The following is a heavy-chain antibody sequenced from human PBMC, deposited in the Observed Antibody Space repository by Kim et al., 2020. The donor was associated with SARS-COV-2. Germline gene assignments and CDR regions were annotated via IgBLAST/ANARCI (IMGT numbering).Heavy chain of an antibody. J-gene: IGHJ4*02. CDR2: ISNDETYK. CDR1: GFSFSRRG. Sequence: GGSLRLSCAASGFSFSRRGIHWVRQAPGKGLEWVAVISNDETYKNYADSVKGRFTISRDNSKNTVDLQMNSLRVEDTAVYYCARAREKSFDYWGQGTLVT. V-gene: IGHV3-30*03. CDR3: ARAREKSFDY.